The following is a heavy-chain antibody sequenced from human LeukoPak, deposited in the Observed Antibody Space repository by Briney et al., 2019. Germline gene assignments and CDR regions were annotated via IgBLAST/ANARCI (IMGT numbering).Heavy chain of an antibody. CDR2: FDPENDET. J-gene: IGHJ4*02. V-gene: IGHV1-24*01. CDR3: VTIDYYDSRGYQGY. Sequence: GASVKVSCKVSGYSLTAFSMQWVRQAPGKGLEWIGGFDPENDETIYAQKLKGRVTMTDDTSTDTAYMELSSLRSEDTAVYYCVTIDYYDSRGYQGYWGQGTLVTVSS. CDR1: GYSLTAFS. D-gene: IGHD3-22*01.